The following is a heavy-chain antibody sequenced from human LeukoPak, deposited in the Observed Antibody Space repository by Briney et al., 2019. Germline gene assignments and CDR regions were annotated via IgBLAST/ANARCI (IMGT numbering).Heavy chain of an antibody. V-gene: IGHV4-34*01. CDR2: INHSGST. J-gene: IGHJ4*02. CDR1: GGSFSGYY. Sequence: SETLSLTCAVYGGSFSGYYWSWIRQPPGKGLEWIGEINHSGSTNYNPSLKSRVTISVDTSKNQFSLKLSSVTAADTAVYYCARRRSVATITFDYWGQGTLVTVSP. CDR3: ARRRSVATITFDY. D-gene: IGHD5-12*01.